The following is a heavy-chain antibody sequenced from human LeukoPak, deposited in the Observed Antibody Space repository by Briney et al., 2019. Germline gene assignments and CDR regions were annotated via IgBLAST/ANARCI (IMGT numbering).Heavy chain of an antibody. CDR2: INPNSGGT. Sequence: ASAKVSCKASGYTFTGYYMRWVRQAPGQGLEWMGWINPNSGGTNYAQKFQGRVTITRDTSISTAYMELSRLRSDDTGVYFCARDLSLWFGEVYYGMDVWGQGTTGTLSP. CDR1: GYTFTGYY. CDR3: ARDLSLWFGEVYYGMDV. V-gene: IGHV1-2*02. D-gene: IGHD3-10*01. J-gene: IGHJ6*01.